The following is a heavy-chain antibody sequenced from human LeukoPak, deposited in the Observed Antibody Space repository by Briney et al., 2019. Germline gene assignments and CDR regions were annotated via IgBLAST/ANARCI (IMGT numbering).Heavy chain of an antibody. V-gene: IGHV3-23*01. D-gene: IGHD2-8*02. CDR2: ISGSGNTV. CDR1: AFTFSNYA. CDR3: AKAGGYYYYRYMDV. Sequence: GGSLRLSCAASAFTFSNYAMNWVRQAPGKGLERVSAISGSGNTVHYADSVKGRFTISRDNSKSTLYLQMNSLTAEDTAVYYCAKAGGYYYYRYMDVWGKGTTVTVSS. J-gene: IGHJ6*03.